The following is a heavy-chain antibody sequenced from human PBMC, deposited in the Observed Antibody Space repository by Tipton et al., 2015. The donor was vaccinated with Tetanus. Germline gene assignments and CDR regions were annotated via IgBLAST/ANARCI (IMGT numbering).Heavy chain of an antibody. CDR3: ARGWGSSWFYFDN. Sequence: TLSLTCTVSGGSISSFYWTWIRQPPGKGLEWIGYIFDTGSTNYNPSLKSRVTMSVDTSKNQFSLHLTSVTAAGTTVYYCARGWGSSWFYFDNWGQGSLGTVTS. CDR1: GGSISSFY. V-gene: IGHV4-59*01. CDR2: IFDTGST. D-gene: IGHD6-13*01. J-gene: IGHJ4*02.